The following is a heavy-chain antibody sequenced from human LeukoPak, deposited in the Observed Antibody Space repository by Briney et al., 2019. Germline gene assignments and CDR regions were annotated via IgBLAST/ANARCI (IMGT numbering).Heavy chain of an antibody. J-gene: IGHJ3*02. V-gene: IGHV3-23*01. CDR2: ISGSGGST. D-gene: IGHD6-19*01. CDR1: GFTFSNYA. CDR3: AKDLHHQAVAGSDGAFDI. Sequence: PGGSLRLSCAASGFTFSNYAMSWVRQAPGKGLEWVSGISGSGGSTYYADSVKGRFTISRDNSKNTLYLQMSSLRAEDTAVYYCAKDLHHQAVAGSDGAFDIWGQGTMVTVSS.